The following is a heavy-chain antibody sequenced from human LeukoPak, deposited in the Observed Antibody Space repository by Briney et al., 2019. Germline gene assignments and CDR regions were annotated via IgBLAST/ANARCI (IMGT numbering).Heavy chain of an antibody. Sequence: GGSLRLSCAASGFTFSSYAMSWVRQAPGKGLEWVSAISGSGGSTYHADSVKGRFTISRDNSKNTLYLQMNSLRAEDTAVYYCAKEGYYDSSGYYPLGYFDYWGQGTLVTVSS. J-gene: IGHJ4*02. V-gene: IGHV3-23*01. CDR1: GFTFSSYA. D-gene: IGHD3-22*01. CDR2: ISGSGGST. CDR3: AKEGYYDSSGYYPLGYFDY.